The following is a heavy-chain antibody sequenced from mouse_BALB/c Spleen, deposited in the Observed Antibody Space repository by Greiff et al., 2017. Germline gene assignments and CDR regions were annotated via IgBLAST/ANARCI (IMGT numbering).Heavy chain of an antibody. CDR2: ISTYYGDA. J-gene: IGHJ2*01. CDR3: ARGGNYLDY. CDR1: GYTFTDYA. Sequence: QVQLHQSGAELVRPGVSVKISCKGSGYTFTDYAMHWVKQSHAKSLEWIGVISTYYGDASYNQKFKGKATMTVDKSSSTAYMELARLTSEDSAIYYCARGGNYLDYWGQGTTLTVSS. D-gene: IGHD1-1*02. V-gene: IGHV1S137*01.